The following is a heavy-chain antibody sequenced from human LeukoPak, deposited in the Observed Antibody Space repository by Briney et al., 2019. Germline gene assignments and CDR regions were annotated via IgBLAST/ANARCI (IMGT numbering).Heavy chain of an antibody. J-gene: IGHJ5*02. CDR1: GGTFSSYA. D-gene: IGHD3-22*01. V-gene: IGHV1-69*13. CDR3: ARTYYYDSSGYYSWFDP. CDR2: IIPIFGTA. Sequence: WASVKVSCKASGGTFSSYAISWVRQAPGQGLEWMGGIIPIFGTANYAQKFQGRVTITADESTSTAYMELSSLRSEDTAVYYCARTYYYDSSGYYSWFDPWGQGTLVTVSS.